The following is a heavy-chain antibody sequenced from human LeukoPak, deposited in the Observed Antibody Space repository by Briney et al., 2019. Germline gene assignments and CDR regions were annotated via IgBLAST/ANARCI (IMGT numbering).Heavy chain of an antibody. CDR3: AKGQLWFGEFSYFDY. J-gene: IGHJ4*02. Sequence: GGSLRLSCAASAFTFSNYYMSWVRQAPGKGLEWVSYISPKGGYTNYADSVKGRFTISRDNSKNTLYLQMNSLRAEDTAVYYCAKGQLWFGEFSYFDYWGQGTLVTVSS. CDR1: AFTFSNYY. D-gene: IGHD3-10*01. CDR2: ISPKGGYT. V-gene: IGHV3-11*05.